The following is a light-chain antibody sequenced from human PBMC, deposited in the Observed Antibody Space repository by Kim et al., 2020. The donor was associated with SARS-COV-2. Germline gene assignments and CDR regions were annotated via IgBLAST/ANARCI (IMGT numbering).Light chain of an antibody. CDR3: QQYDIWPPYT. V-gene: IGKV3-15*01. CDR1: QSVRNK. J-gene: IGKJ2*01. Sequence: VCPGESATHSGSASQSVRNKLVWYQPRRGQAPRLLVYDASVRAGGIPDRFSGSGSGTEFTLTIRSLQSEDFAFYYCQQYDIWPPYTFGQGTKLEI. CDR2: DAS.